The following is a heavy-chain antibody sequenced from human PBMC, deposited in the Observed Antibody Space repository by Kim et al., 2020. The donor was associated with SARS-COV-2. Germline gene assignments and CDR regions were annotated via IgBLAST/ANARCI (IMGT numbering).Heavy chain of an antibody. CDR3: GNVLSSHGSVAFVI. CDR1: GFTFNNYA. J-gene: IGHJ3*02. CDR2: IRGGGANP. D-gene: IGHD3-10*02. V-gene: IGHV3-23*01. Sequence: GGSLRLSCAASGFTFNNYAMNWVRQAPGKGLEWVSSIRGGGANPNYAYSVKGRFTTSSDNSKYMLLLQMNRLTGDATAVFYCGNVLSSHGSVAFVICGQG.